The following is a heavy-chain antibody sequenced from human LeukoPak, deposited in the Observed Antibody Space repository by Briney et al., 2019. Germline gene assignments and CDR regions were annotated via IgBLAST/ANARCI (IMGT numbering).Heavy chain of an antibody. CDR3: ARMDTAMVMGAFDI. CDR2: IWYDGSNK. V-gene: IGHV3-33*01. J-gene: IGHJ3*02. Sequence: PGGSLRLSCAASGFTFSSYGMHWVRQAPGKGLEWVAVIWYDGSNKYYADSVKGRFTISRDNSKNTLYLQMNSLRAEDTAVYYCARMDTAMVMGAFDIWGQGTMVTVSS. CDR1: GFTFSSYG. D-gene: IGHD5-18*01.